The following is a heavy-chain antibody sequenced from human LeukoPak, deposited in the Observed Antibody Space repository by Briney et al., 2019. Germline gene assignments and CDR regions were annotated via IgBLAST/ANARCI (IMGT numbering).Heavy chain of an antibody. Sequence: SVKVCCKASGFTFTSSDMQWVRQARGQRLEWIGWIVVGSGNTNYAQKFQERVTITRDMSTSTAYMELSSLRSEDTAVYYCAASIAARPVDFWGQGTLVTVTS. CDR1: GFTFTSSD. J-gene: IGHJ4*02. V-gene: IGHV1-58*02. D-gene: IGHD6-6*01. CDR2: IVVGSGNT. CDR3: AASIAARPVDF.